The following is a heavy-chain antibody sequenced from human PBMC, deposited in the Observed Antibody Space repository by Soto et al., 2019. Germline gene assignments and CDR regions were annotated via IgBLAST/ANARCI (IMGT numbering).Heavy chain of an antibody. Sequence: PSDTLSLTCTVSGGSISSCFYYWSWIRQHPGKGLEWIGYIYYSGSTYYNPSLKSRVTISVDTSKNQFSLKLSSVTAADTAVYYCASHGGYSYGYTIYYGMDVWGQGTTVTVSS. J-gene: IGHJ6*02. V-gene: IGHV4-31*03. CDR1: GGSISSCFYY. CDR3: ASHGGYSYGYTIYYGMDV. D-gene: IGHD5-18*01. CDR2: IYYSGST.